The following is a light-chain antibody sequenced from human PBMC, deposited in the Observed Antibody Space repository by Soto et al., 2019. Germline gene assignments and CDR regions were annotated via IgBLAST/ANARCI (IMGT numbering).Light chain of an antibody. Sequence: QSALTQPASVSGSPGQSITISCTGTSSDVGGYNYVSWYQQHPGKAPKLMIYDVSNRPSGVSNRFSGSKSGNTASLTISGLQAEDEADYYCSSYTSSSTWDVVFGGGTKLTVL. CDR1: SSDVGGYNY. CDR3: SSYTSSSTWDVV. V-gene: IGLV2-14*01. CDR2: DVS. J-gene: IGLJ2*01.